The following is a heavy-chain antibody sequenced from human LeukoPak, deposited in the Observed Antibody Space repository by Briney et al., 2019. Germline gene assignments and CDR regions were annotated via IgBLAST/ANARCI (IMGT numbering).Heavy chain of an antibody. V-gene: IGHV3-23*01. J-gene: IGHJ6*02. CDR2: ISGSGGST. Sequence: GSLRLSCAASGFTFSSYGMNWVRQAPGKGLECVSSISGSGGSTNHADSVKGRFTISRDNSKNTLYLQMNSLRAEDTAVYYCARDRKIRITMVRGGNYYYYGMDVWGQGTTVTVSS. D-gene: IGHD3-10*01. CDR1: GFTFSSYG. CDR3: ARDRKIRITMVRGGNYYYYGMDV.